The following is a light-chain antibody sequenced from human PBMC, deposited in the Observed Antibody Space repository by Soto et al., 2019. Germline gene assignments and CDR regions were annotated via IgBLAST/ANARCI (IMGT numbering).Light chain of an antibody. Sequence: DIQMTQSPSPLSASVGDRVTITCRASQGISNYLAWYQQKPGKVPKLLIYAASTLQSGVPSRFSGSGSGTDFTLTISRLEPEDFAVYSCQQYGSSPTTFGQGTRLEI. CDR3: QQYGSSPTT. CDR2: AAS. CDR1: QGISNY. J-gene: IGKJ5*01. V-gene: IGKV1-27*01.